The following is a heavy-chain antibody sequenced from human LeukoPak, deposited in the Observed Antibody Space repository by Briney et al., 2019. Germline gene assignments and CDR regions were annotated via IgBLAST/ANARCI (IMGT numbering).Heavy chain of an antibody. D-gene: IGHD5-18*01. CDR1: GGSFSRYY. Sequence: SKTLSLTCAVYGGSFSRYYWSWIRQPPGKGLEWIGEINHSGSTNYNPSLKSRVTISVDTSKNQFSLKLSSVTAADTAVYYCARGGYSYDYYYYYMDVWGKGTTVTVSS. J-gene: IGHJ6*03. CDR3: ARGGYSYDYYYYYMDV. CDR2: INHSGST. V-gene: IGHV4-34*01.